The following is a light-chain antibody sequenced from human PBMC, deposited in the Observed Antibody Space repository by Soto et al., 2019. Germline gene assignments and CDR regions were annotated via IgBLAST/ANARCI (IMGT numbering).Light chain of an antibody. CDR2: DAS. J-gene: IGKJ4*01. CDR1: QSVSSY. CDR3: QQRSNWPLLT. V-gene: IGKV3-11*01. Sequence: EIVLTQSPATLSLSPGERATLSCRASQSVSSYLAWYQQKPGQAPRLLIYDASHRATGIPARFSGSGSGTDFTLTIISLEPEDFAVYYCQQRSNWPLLTFGGGTKVEIK.